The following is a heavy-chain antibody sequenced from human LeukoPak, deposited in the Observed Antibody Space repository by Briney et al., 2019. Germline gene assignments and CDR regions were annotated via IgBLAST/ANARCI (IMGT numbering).Heavy chain of an antibody. CDR1: GFTFSDYY. CDR3: ARKGKLAYYGMDV. CDR2: ISSSGSTI. J-gene: IGHJ6*02. D-gene: IGHD4-23*01. V-gene: IGHV3-11*01. Sequence: PGGSLRLSCAGSGFTFSDYYMNWIRQAPGKGLEWVSYISSSGSTIYYADSVKGRFTSSRDNTKNSLFLQMNTLRAEDTAVYYCARKGKLAYYGMDVWGRGTTVTVSS.